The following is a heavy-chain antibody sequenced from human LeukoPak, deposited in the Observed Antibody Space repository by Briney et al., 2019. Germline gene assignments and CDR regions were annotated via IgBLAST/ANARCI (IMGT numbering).Heavy chain of an antibody. Sequence: AGGSLRLSCAASGFTFINYAMTWVRQAPGKGLEWVSAISGSGNSTYYPDSVKGRFSISRDHAKSTLYLQISSLRAEDTAVCYCAKTLVGATSGPDYYFVSWGQGTLVTVSS. J-gene: IGHJ4*02. CDR2: ISGSGNST. V-gene: IGHV3-23*01. D-gene: IGHD1-26*01. CDR3: AKTLVGATSGPDYYFVS. CDR1: GFTFINYA.